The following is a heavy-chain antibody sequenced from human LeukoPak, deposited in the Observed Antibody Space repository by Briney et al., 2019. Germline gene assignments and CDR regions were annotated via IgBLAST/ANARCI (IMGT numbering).Heavy chain of an antibody. J-gene: IGHJ4*02. CDR2: IYYSGST. V-gene: IGHV4-31*03. CDR1: GGSISSGGYY. D-gene: IGHD3-22*01. CDR3: AREWDDSSGYLSVDY. Sequence: PSETLSLTRTVSGGSISSGGYYWSWIRQHPGKGLEWIGYIYYSGSTYYNPSLKSRVTISVDTSKNQFSLKLSSVTAADTAVYYCAREWDDSSGYLSVDYWGQGTLVTVSS.